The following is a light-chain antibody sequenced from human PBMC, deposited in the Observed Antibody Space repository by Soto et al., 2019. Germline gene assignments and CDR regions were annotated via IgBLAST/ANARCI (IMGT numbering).Light chain of an antibody. Sequence: IVLTQSPGTLSLSPGEGATLSCRASQSISTTYLAWYQQKPGQAPRLLIYGASSRATGIPDRFSGSGSETDFTLTISRLEPEDFAVYYCQQYGSSSWTFGQGTKV. CDR3: QQYGSSSWT. V-gene: IGKV3-20*01. CDR2: GAS. CDR1: QSISTTY. J-gene: IGKJ1*01.